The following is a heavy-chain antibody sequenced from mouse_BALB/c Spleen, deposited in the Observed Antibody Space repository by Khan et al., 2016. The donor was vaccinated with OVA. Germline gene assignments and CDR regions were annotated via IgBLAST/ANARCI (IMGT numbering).Heavy chain of an antibody. D-gene: IGHD2-1*01. CDR3: ARHGRYGNLFDY. Sequence: VMLVESGAELVKPGASVKLSCKASGYMFTEYIIHWVKERSGQGLEWIGWIYPGSGSIKNNEKFKDKATLTADKSSSTVYMELSRLTSEDSAVYFCARHGRYGNLFDYWGQGTTLTVSS. CDR2: IYPGSGSI. V-gene: IGHV1-62-2*01. CDR1: GYMFTEYI. J-gene: IGHJ2*01.